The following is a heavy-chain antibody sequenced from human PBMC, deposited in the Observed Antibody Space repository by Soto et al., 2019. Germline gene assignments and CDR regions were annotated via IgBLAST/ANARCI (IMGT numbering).Heavy chain of an antibody. CDR3: ARVSLRGDYFDY. V-gene: IGHV4-59*01. CDR1: GGSISSYD. J-gene: IGHJ4*02. CDR2: IYYSGST. D-gene: IGHD3-16*01. Sequence: SETLSLTCTVSGGSISSYDWSWIRQPPGKGLEWIGYIYYSGSTNYNPSLKSRVTISVDTSKNQFSLKLSSVTAADTAVYYCARVSLRGDYFDYWGQGTLVTVSS.